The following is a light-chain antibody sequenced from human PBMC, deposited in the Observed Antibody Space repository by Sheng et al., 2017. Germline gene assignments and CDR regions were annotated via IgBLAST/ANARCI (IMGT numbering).Light chain of an antibody. CDR3: NSYTTSDTRV. CDR2: DVS. J-gene: IGLJ3*02. CDR1: DSDIGTYNY. V-gene: IGLV2-14*03. Sequence: QSALTQPASVSGSPGQSITISCTGSDSDIGTYNYVSWYQQHPGKAPKLIIYDVSSRPSGVSDRFSGSKSGITASLTISGLQTEDEADYYCNSYTTSDTRVFGAGTRLTVL.